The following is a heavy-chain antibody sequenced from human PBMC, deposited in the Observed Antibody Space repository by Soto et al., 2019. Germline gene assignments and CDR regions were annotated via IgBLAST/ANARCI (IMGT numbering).Heavy chain of an antibody. V-gene: IGHV3-21*01. CDR3: ARDSFGIAAAASIDDAFDI. CDR2: ISSSSSYI. Sequence: PGGSLRLSCAASGFTFSSYAMNGVRQAPGKGLEWVSSISSSSSYIYYADSVKGRFTISRDNAKNSLYLQMNSLRAEDMAVYYCARDSFGIAAAASIDDAFDIWGQGTMVTVSS. J-gene: IGHJ3*02. D-gene: IGHD6-13*01. CDR1: GFTFSSYA.